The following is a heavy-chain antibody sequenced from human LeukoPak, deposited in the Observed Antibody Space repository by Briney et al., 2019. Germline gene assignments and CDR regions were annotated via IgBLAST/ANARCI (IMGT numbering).Heavy chain of an antibody. J-gene: IGHJ3*02. Sequence: SETLSLTCTVSGGSISSHYWSWIRQPPGKGLEWIGYIYYSGSTNYNPSLKSRVTISVDTSKNQFSLKLSSVTAADTAVYYCARVRHCSGGSCWDAFDIWGQGTMVTVSS. CDR3: ARVRHCSGGSCWDAFDI. V-gene: IGHV4-59*11. D-gene: IGHD2-15*01. CDR2: IYYSGST. CDR1: GGSISSHY.